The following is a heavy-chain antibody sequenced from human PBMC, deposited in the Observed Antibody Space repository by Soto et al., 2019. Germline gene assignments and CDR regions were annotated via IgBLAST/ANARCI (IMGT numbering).Heavy chain of an antibody. CDR2: FDPEDGET. J-gene: IGHJ6*02. V-gene: IGHV1-24*01. CDR1: GYTLTELS. CDR3: ATGPLMTTVTRRNYYYYYGMDV. D-gene: IGHD4-4*01. Sequence: VKVSCKVSGYTLTELSMHWVRQAPGKGLEWMGGFDPEDGETIYAQKFQGRVTMTEDTSTDTAYMELSSLRAEDTAVYYCATGPLMTTVTRRNYYYYYGMDVWGQGTTFTVSS.